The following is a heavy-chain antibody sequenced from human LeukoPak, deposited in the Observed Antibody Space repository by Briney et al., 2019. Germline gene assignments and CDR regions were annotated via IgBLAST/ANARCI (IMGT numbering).Heavy chain of an antibody. Sequence: GGSLRLSCAVSGFTFSPYAMAWVRQAPGKGLEWVSGISDNTYYADSVKGRFTISRDNSKNTLYLQMNSLRAEDTAVYYCANKGKMWEPGAFDIWGQGTMVTVSS. V-gene: IGHV3-23*01. CDR3: ANKGKMWEPGAFDI. CDR2: ISDNT. CDR1: GFTFSPYA. D-gene: IGHD1-26*01. J-gene: IGHJ3*02.